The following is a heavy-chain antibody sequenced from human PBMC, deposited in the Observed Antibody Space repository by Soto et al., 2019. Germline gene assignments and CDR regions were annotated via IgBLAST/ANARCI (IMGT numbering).Heavy chain of an antibody. CDR3: ARDRSSYYYDSSRYDAFDI. V-gene: IGHV1-69*13. J-gene: IGHJ3*02. Sequence: SVKVSCNASGGTFSSYAISWVRPAPGQGLEWMGGIIPIFGTANYAQKFQGRVTITADESTSTAYMELSSLRSEDTAVYYCARDRSSYYYDSSRYDAFDISGQ. D-gene: IGHD3-22*01. CDR1: GGTFSSYA. CDR2: IIPIFGTA.